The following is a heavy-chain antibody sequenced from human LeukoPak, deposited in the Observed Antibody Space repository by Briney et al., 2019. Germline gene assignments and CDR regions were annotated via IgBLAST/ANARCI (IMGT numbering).Heavy chain of an antibody. V-gene: IGHV4-59*01. CDR1: GGSISSYY. D-gene: IGHD6-13*01. Sequence: PSETLSLTCTVSGGSISSYYWSWIRQPPGKGLEWIGYIYYSGSTNYNPSLKSRVTISVDTSKNQFSLKLSSVTAADTAVYYCARAFRGSSWADAFDIWGQGTMVTVSS. CDR2: IYYSGST. CDR3: ARAFRGSSWADAFDI. J-gene: IGHJ3*02.